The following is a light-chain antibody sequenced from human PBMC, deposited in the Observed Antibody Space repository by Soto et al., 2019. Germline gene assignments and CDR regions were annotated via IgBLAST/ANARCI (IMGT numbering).Light chain of an antibody. CDR1: QSISGY. J-gene: IGKJ1*01. Sequence: EIVLTQSPVTLSLSPGERATLSCRASQSISGYLAWYQQKPGQAPRLLIYDVSNRATGIPARFSGSGSGTDFTLTISSLQPEDFATYYCQQSYSTPRTFGQGTKVDIK. CDR3: QQSYSTPRT. CDR2: DVS. V-gene: IGKV3-11*01.